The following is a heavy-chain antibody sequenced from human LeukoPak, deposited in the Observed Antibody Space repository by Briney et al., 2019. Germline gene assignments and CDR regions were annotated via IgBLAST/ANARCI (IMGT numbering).Heavy chain of an antibody. CDR1: GFTFSNYG. J-gene: IGHJ4*02. V-gene: IGHV3-30*18. CDR2: ISYDGSNT. CDR3: TKVHLTYYYDSSGYGFQDN. D-gene: IGHD3-22*01. Sequence: GGSLRLSCAASGFTFSNYGMHWVRQVPGKGLEWVAVISYDGSNTYYADSVKGRFTVSRDNSKNTLYLQMNSLRAEDTAVYYCTKVHLTYYYDSSGYGFQDNWGQGTLVTVSS.